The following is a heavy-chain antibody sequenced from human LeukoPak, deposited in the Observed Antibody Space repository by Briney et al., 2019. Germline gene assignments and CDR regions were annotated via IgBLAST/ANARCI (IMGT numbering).Heavy chain of an antibody. V-gene: IGHV3-30*02. CDR3: ARSYGDLDPYYYYYYMDV. CDR1: GFTFSSYG. CDR2: IRYDGSNK. J-gene: IGHJ6*03. Sequence: GGSLRLSCAASGFTFSSYGMHWVRQAPGKGLEWVAFIRYDGSNKYYADSVKGRFTISRDNSKNTLYLQMNSLGAEDTAVYYCARSYGDLDPYYYYYYMDVWGKGTTVTISS. D-gene: IGHD4-17*01.